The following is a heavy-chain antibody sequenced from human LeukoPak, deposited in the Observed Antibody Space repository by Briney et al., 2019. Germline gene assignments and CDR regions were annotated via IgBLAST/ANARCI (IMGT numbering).Heavy chain of an antibody. CDR1: GFTFSNYW. V-gene: IGHV3-20*01. CDR2: INWNGGST. J-gene: IGHJ6*02. Sequence: GGSLRLSCVASGFTFSNYWMQWVRQAPGKGLEWVSGINWNGGSTGYADSVKGRFTISRDNAKNSLYLQMNSLRAEDTALYHCARDSGYYYGMDVWGQGTTVTVSS. CDR3: ARDSGYYYGMDV.